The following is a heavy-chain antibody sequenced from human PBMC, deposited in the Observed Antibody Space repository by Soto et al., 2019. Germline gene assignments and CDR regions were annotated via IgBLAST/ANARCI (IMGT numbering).Heavy chain of an antibody. V-gene: IGHV4-4*02. Sequence: SETLSLTCAVSGGSIGSNNWWSWVRQPPGKGLEWIGEIFHSGSTNYNPSLKTRVTISVDKSKNQFSLKLSSVTAADTAVYYCARVYSGSYSDYWGQGTLVTVSS. CDR2: IFHSGST. CDR1: GGSIGSNNW. J-gene: IGHJ4*02. D-gene: IGHD1-26*01. CDR3: ARVYSGSYSDY.